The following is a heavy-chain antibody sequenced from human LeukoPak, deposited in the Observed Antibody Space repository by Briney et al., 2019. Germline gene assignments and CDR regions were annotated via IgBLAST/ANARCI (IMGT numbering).Heavy chain of an antibody. D-gene: IGHD2-2*01. J-gene: IGHJ6*03. Sequence: GGTLRLSCAASGFTFSSYGMSWVRQAPGKGLEWVSAISGSGGSTYCADSVKGRFTISRDNSKNTLYLQMNSLRAEDTAVYYCAKGVVPAIDYYYYMDVWGKGTTVTISS. V-gene: IGHV3-23*01. CDR3: AKGVVPAIDYYYYMDV. CDR2: ISGSGGST. CDR1: GFTFSSYG.